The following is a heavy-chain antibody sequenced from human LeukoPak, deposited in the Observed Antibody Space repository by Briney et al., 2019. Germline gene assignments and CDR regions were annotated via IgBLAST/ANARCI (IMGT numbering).Heavy chain of an antibody. V-gene: IGHV4-4*07. Sequence: SETLSLTCTVSGGSISSYYWSWIRQPAGKGLEWIGRIYTSGSTNYNPSLKSRVTMSVDTSKNQFSLNLSSVTAADTAVYYCARDAGKRVAVAVRVYFDLWGRGTLVTVSS. CDR1: GGSISSYY. J-gene: IGHJ2*01. D-gene: IGHD6-19*01. CDR2: IYTSGST. CDR3: ARDAGKRVAVAVRVYFDL.